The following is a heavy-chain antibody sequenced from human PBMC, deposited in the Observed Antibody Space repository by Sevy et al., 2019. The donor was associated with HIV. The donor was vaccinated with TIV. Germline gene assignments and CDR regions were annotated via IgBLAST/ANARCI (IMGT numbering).Heavy chain of an antibody. Sequence: GGFLRLSCAASGFTFSSYAMHWVRQAPGKGLEWVAVISYDGSNKYYADSVKGRFTISRDNSKNTLYLQMNSLRAEDTAVYYCARDYGDYYFDYWGQGTLVTVSS. CDR3: ARDYGDYYFDY. CDR2: ISYDGSNK. D-gene: IGHD4-17*01. V-gene: IGHV3-30-3*01. J-gene: IGHJ4*02. CDR1: GFTFSSYA.